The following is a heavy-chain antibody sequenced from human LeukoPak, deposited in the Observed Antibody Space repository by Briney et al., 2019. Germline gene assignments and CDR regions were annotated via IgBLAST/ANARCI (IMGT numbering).Heavy chain of an antibody. CDR3: AAWAYYYDSSGYYDAFDI. Sequence: SETLSLTCAVYGGSVSGYYWSWIRQPPGKGLEWIGEINHSGSTNYNPSLKSRVTISVDTSKNQFSLKLSSVTAADTAVYYCAAWAYYYDSSGYYDAFDIWGQGTMVTVSS. CDR2: INHSGST. D-gene: IGHD3-22*01. CDR1: GGSVSGYY. V-gene: IGHV4-34*01. J-gene: IGHJ3*02.